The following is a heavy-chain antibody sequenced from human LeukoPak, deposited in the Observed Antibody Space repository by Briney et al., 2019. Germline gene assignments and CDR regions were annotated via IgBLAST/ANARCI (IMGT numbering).Heavy chain of an antibody. CDR1: GGTFSNYA. V-gene: IGHV1-69*13. CDR3: ARDCSSTNCYVSYYYYGMDV. Sequence: SVKVSCKASGGTFSNYAITWVRQAPGQGLEWMGGIIPVFGTASHAQKFQGRLTITADESTLTAYMELSSLRSEDTAVYYCARDCSSTNCYVSYYYYGMDVWGQGTTVTVSS. CDR2: IIPVFGTA. D-gene: IGHD2-2*01. J-gene: IGHJ6*02.